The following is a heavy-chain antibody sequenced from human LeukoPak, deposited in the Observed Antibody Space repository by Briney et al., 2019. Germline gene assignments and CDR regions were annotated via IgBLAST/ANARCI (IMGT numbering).Heavy chain of an antibody. CDR2: IKKKTDGGTT. V-gene: IGHV3-15*01. J-gene: IGHJ4*02. CDR1: GFTFSNGW. Sequence: GGSLRLSCAASGFTFSNGWMSWVRQAPGKGLEWVGRIKKKTDGGTTEYAAPVKGRFTISRDDSKNTLYLQMNSLKTEDTAVYYCTNGARGDYWGQGTLVTVS. D-gene: IGHD4/OR15-4a*01. CDR3: TNGARGDY.